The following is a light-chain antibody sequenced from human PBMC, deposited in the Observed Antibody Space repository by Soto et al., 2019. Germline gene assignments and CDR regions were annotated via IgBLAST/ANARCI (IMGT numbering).Light chain of an antibody. CDR2: GAF. CDR1: QGIINY. J-gene: IGKJ2*01. CDR3: QKYNSAPYA. Sequence: DIQMTQSTSSLSASVGDRVTITCRASQGIINYLAWYPQRPGQVPKLLIYGAFTLQSGVPSRFSGSGSGTDFTITISSLQPEDVATYYCQKYNSAPYAFGQGTKLEIK. V-gene: IGKV1-27*01.